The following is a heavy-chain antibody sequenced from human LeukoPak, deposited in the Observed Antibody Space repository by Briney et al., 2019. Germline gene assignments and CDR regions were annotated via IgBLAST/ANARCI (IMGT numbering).Heavy chain of an antibody. Sequence: GGSLRLSCAASGFTFSSYSMNWVRQAPGKGLEWVSSISSSSSYIYYADSVKGRFTISRDNAKNSLYLQMNSLRAEDTAVYYCARPLYSSSWYPGGWFDPWGQGTLVTVSS. J-gene: IGHJ5*02. CDR1: GFTFSSYS. D-gene: IGHD6-13*01. CDR3: ARPLYSSSWYPGGWFDP. V-gene: IGHV3-21*01. CDR2: ISSSSSYI.